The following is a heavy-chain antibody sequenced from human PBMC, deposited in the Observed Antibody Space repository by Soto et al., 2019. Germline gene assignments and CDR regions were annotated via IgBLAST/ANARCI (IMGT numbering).Heavy chain of an antibody. D-gene: IGHD3-22*01. CDR2: IWYDGSNK. CDR1: GFTFSSYG. Sequence: GGSLRLSCAASGFTFSSYGMHWVRQAPGKGLEWVAVIWYDGSNKYYADSVKGRFTISRDNSKNTLYLQMNSLRAEDTAVYYCAREHDSSGYYEFDPWGQGTLVTVS. CDR3: AREHDSSGYYEFDP. J-gene: IGHJ5*02. V-gene: IGHV3-33*01.